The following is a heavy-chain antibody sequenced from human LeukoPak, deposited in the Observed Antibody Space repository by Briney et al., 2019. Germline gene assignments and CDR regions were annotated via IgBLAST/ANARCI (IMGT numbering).Heavy chain of an antibody. J-gene: IGHJ5*02. Sequence: GGSLSLSCVASGFIFSHHCVHWVRHAPERGRVWVAHISSNKNSTSYEDSVKGRFAISRNTRKNTLNLQMNSLRVEDTAMYDCTRNPDGRNGFDPWGQGTLVTVSS. V-gene: IGHV3-74*01. CDR3: TRNPDGRNGFDP. CDR1: GFIFSHHC. CDR2: ISSNKNST. D-gene: IGHD1-14*01.